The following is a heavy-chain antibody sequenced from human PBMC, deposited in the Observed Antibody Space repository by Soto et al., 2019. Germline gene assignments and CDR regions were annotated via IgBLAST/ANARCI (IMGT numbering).Heavy chain of an antibody. V-gene: IGHV1-69*13. J-gene: IGHJ4*02. D-gene: IGHD6-13*01. CDR2: IIPIFGTA. CDR3: ARGVWYSSSWFPFDY. CDR1: GGTFSSYA. Sequence: GASVKVSCKASGGTFSSYAISWVRQAPGQGLEWMGGIIPIFGTANYAQKFQGRVTITADESTSTAYMELSSLRSEDTAVYYCARGVWYSSSWFPFDYWGQGTLVTVSS.